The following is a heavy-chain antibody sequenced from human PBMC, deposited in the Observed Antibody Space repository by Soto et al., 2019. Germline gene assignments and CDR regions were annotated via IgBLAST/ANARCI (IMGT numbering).Heavy chain of an antibody. V-gene: IGHV1-46*01. CDR1: GYTFTIYY. CDR2: INTSGGSP. D-gene: IGHD6-25*01. CDR3: ARGGRHSDYYYYYGMDV. J-gene: IGHJ6*02. Sequence: ASVKVSCKAFGYTFTIYYIHWVRQAPGQGLEWMGVINTSGGSPTYAQKFQDRVTMTRDTSTSTVYMELSRLSSEDTAVYYWARGGRHSDYYYYYGMDVWGQGTTVTVSS.